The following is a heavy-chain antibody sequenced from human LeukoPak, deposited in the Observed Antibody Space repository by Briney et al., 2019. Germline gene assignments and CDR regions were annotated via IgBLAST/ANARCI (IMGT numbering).Heavy chain of an antibody. CDR1: GFTFSSYW. J-gene: IGHJ5*02. CDR3: ARDRLYDYVWGSSYWFDP. D-gene: IGHD3-16*01. Sequence: PGGSLRLSCAASGFTFSSYWMSWVRQAPGKGLELVANIKQDGSEKYYVDSVKGRFTISRDNAKNSLYLQMNSLRAEDTAVYYCARDRLYDYVWGSSYWFDPWGQGTLVTVSS. CDR2: IKQDGSEK. V-gene: IGHV3-7*01.